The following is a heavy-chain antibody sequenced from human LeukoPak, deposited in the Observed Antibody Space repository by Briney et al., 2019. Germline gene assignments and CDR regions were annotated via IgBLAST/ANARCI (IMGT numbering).Heavy chain of an antibody. Sequence: SETLSLTCTLSGGSISSYYWSWIRQPPGKGLEWIGYIYYSGSANYNPSLKSRVTISVDTSKNQFSLKLSSVTAADTAVYYCARGWHYYDSSGYYSATGDLDYRGQGTLVTVSS. J-gene: IGHJ4*02. D-gene: IGHD3-22*01. V-gene: IGHV4-59*01. CDR2: IYYSGSA. CDR1: GGSISSYY. CDR3: ARGWHYYDSSGYYSATGDLDY.